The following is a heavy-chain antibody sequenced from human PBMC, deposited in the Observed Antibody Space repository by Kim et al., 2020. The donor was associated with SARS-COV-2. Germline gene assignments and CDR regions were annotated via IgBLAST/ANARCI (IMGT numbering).Heavy chain of an antibody. CDR1: GIAFSSYG. Sequence: GGSLRLSCAVSGIAFSSYGMPWVRQAPGKGLEWVGGTSNDGSSTYDADPVKGGFTISIDNSKNKLYMQMSSVRAEDTALYRYASDLDTIFGVISFDYWGQGTLVTVSS. V-gene: IGHV3-30*03. J-gene: IGHJ4*02. CDR3: ASDLDTIFGVISFDY. D-gene: IGHD3-3*01. CDR2: TSNDGSST.